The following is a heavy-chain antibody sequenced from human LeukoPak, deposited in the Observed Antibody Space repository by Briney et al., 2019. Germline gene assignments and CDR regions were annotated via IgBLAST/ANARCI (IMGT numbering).Heavy chain of an antibody. J-gene: IGHJ4*02. CDR2: IYSGGNT. D-gene: IGHD6-19*01. Sequence: GGSLGLSCAASGFTVSGNYMSWVRQAPGKGLEWVSVIYSGGNTYYADSVKGRFTISRDNSKNTLYLQMNSLRAEDTAVYYCAREVIAVAGYFDYWGQGTLVTVSS. CDR3: AREVIAVAGYFDY. CDR1: GFTVSGNY. V-gene: IGHV3-66*01.